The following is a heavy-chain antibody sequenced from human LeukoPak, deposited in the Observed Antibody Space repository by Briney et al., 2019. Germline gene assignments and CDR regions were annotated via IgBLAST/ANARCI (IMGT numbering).Heavy chain of an antibody. CDR2: IYYSGST. V-gene: IGHV4-39*01. D-gene: IGHD5-24*01. J-gene: IGHJ4*02. CDR3: ARRRMANPFDY. CDR1: AGSISTSSYY. Sequence: SETLSLTCTVSAGSISTSSYYWGWIRQPPGKGLEWIGSIYYSGSTYYNPSLKSRVTISVDTSKNQFSLKLSSVTAADTAVYYCARRRMANPFDYWGQGTLVTVSS.